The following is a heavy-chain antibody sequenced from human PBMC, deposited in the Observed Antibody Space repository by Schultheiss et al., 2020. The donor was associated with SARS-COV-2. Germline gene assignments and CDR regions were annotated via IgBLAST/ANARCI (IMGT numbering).Heavy chain of an antibody. D-gene: IGHD3-22*01. Sequence: SQTLSLTCTVSGGSISSSSYYWGWIRQPPGKGLEWIGSIYYSGSTYYNPSLKSRVTISVDTSKNQFSLKLSSVTAADTAVYYCARLGTYYYDSSGYNPIDYWGQGTLVTVCS. CDR3: ARLGTYYYDSSGYNPIDY. J-gene: IGHJ4*02. V-gene: IGHV4-39*01. CDR1: GGSISSSSYY. CDR2: IYYSGST.